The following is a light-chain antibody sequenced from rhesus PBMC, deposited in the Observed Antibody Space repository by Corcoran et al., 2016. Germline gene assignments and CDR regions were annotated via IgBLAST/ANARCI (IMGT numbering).Light chain of an antibody. CDR1: QRVSSS. Sequence: EIGLTQSPATPSLSPGERVTLSCRASQRVSSSLAWYQQKPEQAPRLLIYGASRRATCIPDRFSGRGSGTDFTLTISSLEPEGFAVSYCQRYSNWPFAFGPRTKLDIK. J-gene: IGKJ3*01. V-gene: IGKV3-42*03. CDR2: GAS. CDR3: QRYSNWPFA.